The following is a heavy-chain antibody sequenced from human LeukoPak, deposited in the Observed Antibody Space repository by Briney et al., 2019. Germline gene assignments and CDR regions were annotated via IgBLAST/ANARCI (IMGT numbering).Heavy chain of an antibody. CDR2: VSAKTGDT. J-gene: IGHJ4*02. D-gene: IGHD1-14*01. Sequence: ASVKVSCKPSGYTFTNYGITWVRQAPGQGLEWMGWVSAKTGDTNYAQKFQGRVTMTTDTSTSTVYMELRSLRSDDTAVFYCARILPSIIDYWGQGTLVTVSS. CDR1: GYTFTNYG. V-gene: IGHV1-18*01. CDR3: ARILPSIIDY.